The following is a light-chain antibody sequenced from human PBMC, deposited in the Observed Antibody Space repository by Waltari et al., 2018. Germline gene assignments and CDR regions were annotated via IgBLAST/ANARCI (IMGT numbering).Light chain of an antibody. J-gene: IGLJ2*01. CDR2: SDN. V-gene: IGLV1-44*01. Sequence: QSVLTQPPSASGTPGQKVTISCSGSSSNIGTNSVNWYQHLPGTAPRLLIYSDNKRPSGVPDRFSGSKSGTSASLAISGLQSDDEGDYYFGAWDDSLDGLVLFGGGTKLTVL. CDR1: SSNIGTNS. CDR3: GAWDDSLDGLVL.